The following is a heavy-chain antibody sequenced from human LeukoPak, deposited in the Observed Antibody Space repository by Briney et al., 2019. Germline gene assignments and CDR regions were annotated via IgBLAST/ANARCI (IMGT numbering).Heavy chain of an antibody. D-gene: IGHD5-12*01. Sequence: GGSLRLSCAASRFTFSSYGMHWVRQAPGKGLECVAVISFDGNNEYYADSVKGRFTISRDNSKNTLYLQMNSLRAEDTAVYYCAKWGSGYDTYWGQGTLVTVSS. J-gene: IGHJ4*02. CDR1: RFTFSSYG. CDR3: AKWGSGYDTY. V-gene: IGHV3-30*18. CDR2: ISFDGNNE.